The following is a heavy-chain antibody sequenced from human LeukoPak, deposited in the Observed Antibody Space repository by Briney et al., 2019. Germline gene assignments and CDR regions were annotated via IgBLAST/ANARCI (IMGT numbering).Heavy chain of an antibody. V-gene: IGHV4-39*07. CDR2: IYYSGST. CDR1: GGSISSSSYY. D-gene: IGHD3-10*01. CDR3: ARGRKLYGSGSYFSNWFDP. Sequence: KPSETLSLTCTVSGGSISSSSYYWGWIRQPPGKGLEWIGSIYYSGSTYYNPSLKSRVTISVDTSKNQFSLKLSSVTAADTAVYYCARGRKLYGSGSYFSNWFDPWGQGTLVTVSS. J-gene: IGHJ5*02.